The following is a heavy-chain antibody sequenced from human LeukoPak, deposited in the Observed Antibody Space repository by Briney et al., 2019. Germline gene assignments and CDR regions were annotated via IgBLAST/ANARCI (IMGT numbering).Heavy chain of an antibody. CDR1: GYTFTGYY. CDR3: ARDTRGGIHQLSDY. J-gene: IGHJ4*02. D-gene: IGHD5-18*01. CDR2: INPNSGGT. V-gene: IGHV1-2*02. Sequence: RASVKVSCKASGYTFTGYYMHWVRQAPGQGLEWMGWINPNSGGTNYAQKFQGRVTMTRDTSISTAYMELSRLRSDDTAVYYCARDTRGGIHQLSDYWGQGTLVTVSS.